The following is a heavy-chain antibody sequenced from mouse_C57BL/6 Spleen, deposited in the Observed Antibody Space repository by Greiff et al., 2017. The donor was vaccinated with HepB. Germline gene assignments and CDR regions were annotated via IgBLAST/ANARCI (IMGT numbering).Heavy chain of an antibody. CDR1: GYSITSGYY. V-gene: IGHV3-6*01. CDR2: ISYDGSN. Sequence: EVKLVESGPGLVKPSQSLSLTCSVTGYSITSGYYWNWIRQFPGNKLEWMGYISYDGSNNYNPSLKNRISITRDTSKIQFFLKLNSVTTEDTATYYCASFYDYDGAWFAYWGQGTLVTVSA. D-gene: IGHD2-4*01. J-gene: IGHJ3*01. CDR3: ASFYDYDGAWFAY.